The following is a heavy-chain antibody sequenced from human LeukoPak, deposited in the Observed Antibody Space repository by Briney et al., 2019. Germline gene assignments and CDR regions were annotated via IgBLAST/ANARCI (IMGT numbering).Heavy chain of an antibody. J-gene: IGHJ4*02. Sequence: GGSLRLSCAASGFTFSSYAMSWVRQAPGKGLEWVSSISSSSSYIYYADSAKGRFTISRDNAKNSLYLQMNSLRAEDTAVYYCARIRVDYGSGSSYWGQGTLVTVSS. CDR3: ARIRVDYGSGSSY. V-gene: IGHV3-21*01. D-gene: IGHD3-10*01. CDR2: ISSSSSYI. CDR1: GFTFSSYA.